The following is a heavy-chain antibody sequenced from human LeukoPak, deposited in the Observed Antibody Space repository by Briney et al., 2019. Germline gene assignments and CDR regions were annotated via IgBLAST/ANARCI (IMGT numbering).Heavy chain of an antibody. CDR3: AKWDYGVGFDN. CDR1: GFTITPYA. D-gene: IGHD4-17*01. Sequence: PGGSLRLSCAASGFTITPYAMNWVRQAPGKGLEWVSAISGSGGGTYYADSVKGRFTISRDTSKNTLYLQMNSLRAEDTAVYYCAKWDYGVGFDNWGQGTLVTVPS. J-gene: IGHJ4*02. CDR2: ISGSGGGT. V-gene: IGHV3-23*01.